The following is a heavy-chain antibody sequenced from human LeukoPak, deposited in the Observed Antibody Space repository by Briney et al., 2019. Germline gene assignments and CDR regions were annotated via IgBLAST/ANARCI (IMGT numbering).Heavy chain of an antibody. Sequence: GGSLRLSCAASGFTFDDYAMHWVRQAPGKGLEWVSGISWNSGSIGYADSVKGRFTISRDNAKNSLYLQMNSLRAEDTALYYCAKDTSGSGWAYFDYWGQGTLVTVSS. CDR3: AKDTSGSGWAYFDY. J-gene: IGHJ4*02. CDR1: GFTFDDYA. V-gene: IGHV3-9*01. CDR2: ISWNSGSI. D-gene: IGHD6-19*01.